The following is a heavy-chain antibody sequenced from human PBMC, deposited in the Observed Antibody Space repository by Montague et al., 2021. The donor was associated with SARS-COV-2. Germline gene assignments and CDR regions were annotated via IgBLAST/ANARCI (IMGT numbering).Heavy chain of an antibody. CDR3: TRHVHMTWPEPSPGFDY. J-gene: IGHJ4*02. CDR2: VHYSGRP. D-gene: IGHD1-1*01. Sequence: SETLSLTCTVSGDSISSSSYNWGWIRQPPGKGLERIGSVHYSGRPYYNPSLKSRVTIYVDTSKNPLSLKLSSVTAADTAVYYCTRHVHMTWPEPSPGFDYWGQGTLVTVSS. CDR1: GDSISSSSYN. V-gene: IGHV4-39*01.